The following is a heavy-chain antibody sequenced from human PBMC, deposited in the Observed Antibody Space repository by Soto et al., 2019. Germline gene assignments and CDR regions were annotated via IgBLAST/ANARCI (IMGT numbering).Heavy chain of an antibody. Sequence: KPSETLSLTCTVSGGSISSGGYYWSWIRQHPGKGLEWIGYIYYSGSTYYNPSLKSRVTISVDTSKNQFSLKLSSVTAADTAVYYCARATRYSIVVVTDGGYGMDVRGQGTTVTVSS. J-gene: IGHJ6*02. CDR3: ARATRYSIVVVTDGGYGMDV. D-gene: IGHD2-21*02. CDR1: GGSISSGGYY. V-gene: IGHV4-31*03. CDR2: IYYSGST.